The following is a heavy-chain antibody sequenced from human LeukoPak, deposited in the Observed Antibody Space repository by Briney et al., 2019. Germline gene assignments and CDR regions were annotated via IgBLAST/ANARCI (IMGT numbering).Heavy chain of an antibody. D-gene: IGHD5-18*01. CDR2: IIPIFGTA. V-gene: IGHV1-69*13. CDR3: ASGGYSYGHTAYYFDY. J-gene: IGHJ4*02. CDR1: GGTFSSYA. Sequence: ASVKVSCKAPGGTFSSYAISWVRQAPGQGLEWMGGIIPIFGTANYAQKFQGRVTITADESTSTAYMELSSLRSEDTAVYYRASGGYSYGHTAYYFDYWGQGTLVTVSS.